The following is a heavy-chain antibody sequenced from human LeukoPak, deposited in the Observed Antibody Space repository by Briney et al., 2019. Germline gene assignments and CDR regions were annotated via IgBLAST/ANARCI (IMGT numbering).Heavy chain of an antibody. CDR3: ARDGRGFWSGYYGY. D-gene: IGHD3-3*01. J-gene: IGHJ4*02. Sequence: GASVKVSCKASGYTFTGYYMHWARQAPGQGLEWMGWINPNSGGTNYAQKFQGRVTMTRDTSVSTAYMELSRLRSDDTAVYYCARDGRGFWSGYYGYWGQGTLVTVSS. CDR2: INPNSGGT. V-gene: IGHV1-2*02. CDR1: GYTFTGYY.